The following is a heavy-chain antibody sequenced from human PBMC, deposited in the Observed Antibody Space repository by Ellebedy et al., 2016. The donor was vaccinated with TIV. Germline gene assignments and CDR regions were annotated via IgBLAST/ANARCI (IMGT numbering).Heavy chain of an antibody. CDR3: ATAVPDDDGFDL. J-gene: IGHJ3*01. CDR1: GFIFNKYW. Sequence: PGGSLRLSCVASGFIFNKYWMSWVRQAPGKGLEWVANIKEDGSEKYYVDSVKGRFTLSRDNSKNSVFLQMNSLRAEDTAAYYCATAVPDDDGFDLWGQGTIVTVSS. D-gene: IGHD1-14*01. V-gene: IGHV3-7*01. CDR2: IKEDGSEK.